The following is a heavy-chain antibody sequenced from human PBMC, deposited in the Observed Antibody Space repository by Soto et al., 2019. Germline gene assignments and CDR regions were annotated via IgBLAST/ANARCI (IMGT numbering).Heavy chain of an antibody. Sequence: SETLSLTCAVSGGSISSYYWSWIRQPPGKGLEWIGYIYYSGSTNYNPSLKSRVTISVDTSKNQFSLKLSSVSAADTAVYYCARAXLVRQRISYYYYYGMDVWGQGTTVTVSS. CDR2: IYYSGST. V-gene: IGHV4-59*01. CDR3: ARAXLVRQRISYYYYYGMDV. J-gene: IGHJ6*02. CDR1: GGSISSYY. D-gene: IGHD6-13*01.